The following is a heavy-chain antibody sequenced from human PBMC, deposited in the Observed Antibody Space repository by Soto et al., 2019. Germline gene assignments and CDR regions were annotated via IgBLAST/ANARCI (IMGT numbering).Heavy chain of an antibody. CDR2: ISCSGGST. V-gene: IGHV3-23*01. J-gene: IGHJ5*02. D-gene: IGHD3-16*01. CDR1: GFTFSSYA. CDR3: AKDPKSYYDYVWGSQNWFDP. Sequence: GGSLRLSCAASGFTFSSYAMSWVRQAPGKGLEWVSAISCSGGSTYYADSVKGRFAISRDNSKNTLYLQMNRLRAEDTAVYYCAKDPKSYYDYVWGSQNWFDPWGRRSLCAVSS.